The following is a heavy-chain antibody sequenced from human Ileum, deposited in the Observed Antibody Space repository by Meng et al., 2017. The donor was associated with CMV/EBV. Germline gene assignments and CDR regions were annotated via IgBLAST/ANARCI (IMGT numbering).Heavy chain of an antibody. V-gene: IGHV3-72*01. CDR1: GFTFRDHY. CDR2: IRNKANRGTT. D-gene: IGHD1-26*01. Sequence: SGFTFRDHYMDWIRQAPGKGLEWVGRIRNKANRGTTEYAASVQGRFTISRDDSGNSVYLQMNSLKSEDTAVYYCAKDHPLLGGVFDNWGQGTLVTVSS. CDR3: AKDHPLLGGVFDN. J-gene: IGHJ4*02.